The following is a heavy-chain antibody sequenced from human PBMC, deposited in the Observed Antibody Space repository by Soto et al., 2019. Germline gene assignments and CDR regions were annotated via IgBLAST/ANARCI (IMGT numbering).Heavy chain of an antibody. Sequence: QVQLQESGPGLVKPSETLSLTCTVSGGSISSYYWSWIRQPPGKGLEWIGYIYYSGSTNYNPSLKSRLTLSVDTSKNQFSLKLSSVTAADTAVYYCARRYCSGGSCYFDYWGQGTLVTVSS. CDR1: GGSISSYY. CDR3: ARRYCSGGSCYFDY. D-gene: IGHD2-15*01. J-gene: IGHJ4*02. V-gene: IGHV4-59*08. CDR2: IYYSGST.